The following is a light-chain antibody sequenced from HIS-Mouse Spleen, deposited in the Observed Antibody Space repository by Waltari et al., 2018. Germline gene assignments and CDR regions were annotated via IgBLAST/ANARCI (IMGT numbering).Light chain of an antibody. V-gene: IGKV4-1*01. CDR1: QSVLYSSNNKNY. CDR2: WAS. CDR3: QQYYSTPLT. Sequence: DIVMTESPDSLAVSLGERATINSKSSQSVLYSSNNKNYLAWYQQKPVQPPKLLIYWASTRESGVPDRFSGSGSGTDFTLTISSLQAEDVAVYYCQQYYSTPLTFGGGTKVEIK. J-gene: IGKJ4*01.